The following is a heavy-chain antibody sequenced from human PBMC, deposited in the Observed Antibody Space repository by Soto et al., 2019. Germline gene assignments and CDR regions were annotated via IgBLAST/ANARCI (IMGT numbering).Heavy chain of an antibody. CDR2: ISYDGSNK. Sequence: QVQLVESGGGVVQPGTSLRLSCAASGFTFSNYAMHWVRQAPGKGLEWVAVISYDGSNKYYGDSGKGRFTISRDNSKKTRYLQMSSLRREVRAVYYCATLSMVYVGFAVLDIWGQGTVVTVSS. J-gene: IGHJ3*02. CDR3: ATLSMVYVGFAVLDI. CDR1: GFTFSNYA. D-gene: IGHD2-8*01. V-gene: IGHV3-30*03.